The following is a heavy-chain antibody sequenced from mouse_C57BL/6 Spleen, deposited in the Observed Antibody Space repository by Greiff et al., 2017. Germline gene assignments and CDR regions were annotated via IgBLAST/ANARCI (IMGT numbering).Heavy chain of an antibody. CDR1: GYSITSGYY. D-gene: IGHD1-1*01. CDR2: ISYDGSN. CDR3: ARALTTVVYFDY. V-gene: IGHV3-6*01. Sequence: EVKLMESGPGLVKPSQSLSLTCSVTGYSITSGYYWNWIRQFPGNKLEWMGYISYDGSNNYNPSLKNRISITRDTSKNQFFLKLNSVTTEDTATYYCARALTTVVYFDYWGQGTTLTVSS. J-gene: IGHJ2*01.